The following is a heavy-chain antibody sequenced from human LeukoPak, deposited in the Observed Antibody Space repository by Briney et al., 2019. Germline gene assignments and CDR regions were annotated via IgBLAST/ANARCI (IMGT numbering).Heavy chain of an antibody. V-gene: IGHV3-23*01. CDR1: GFTFSSYA. D-gene: IGHD3-22*01. CDR3: AKSYDSSGYRYYYYGMDV. Sequence: GASLRLSCAASGFTFSSYAMSWVRQAPGKGLGWVSAICGSGGITYYADSVKGRFTISRENSKNTLYLQMNSVRAEDTAVYYGAKSYDSSGYRYYYYGMDVWGQGTTVTVSS. J-gene: IGHJ6*01. CDR2: ICGSGGIT.